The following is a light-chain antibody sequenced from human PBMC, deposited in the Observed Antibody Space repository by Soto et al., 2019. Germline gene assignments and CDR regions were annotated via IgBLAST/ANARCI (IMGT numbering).Light chain of an antibody. CDR2: DST. CDR1: EDIDNY. V-gene: IGKV1-8*01. CDR3: QQYASYPLT. Sequence: ATRMTQSPSSLSASTGDRVTITCRASEDIDNYLAWYQQKPGRAPRVLIYDSTTLQRGVPSRFSGSGSGTDFTLSISSLQSEDFAIYYCQQYASYPLTFGGGTKV. J-gene: IGKJ4*01.